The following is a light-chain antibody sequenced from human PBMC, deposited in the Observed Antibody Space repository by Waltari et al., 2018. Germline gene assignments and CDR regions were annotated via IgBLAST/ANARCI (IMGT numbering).Light chain of an antibody. Sequence: QSALTQPASVSGSPGQSITISCTGTSSDVGASNYVSWYQQHPGKAPTLMIYDVNKLPSVFSGRFSDANAGNTSSLTISGLQAEDEADYYCSSYISCVTRYVFGTGTKVTVL. V-gene: IGLV2-14*03. CDR2: DVN. CDR3: SSYISCVTRYV. J-gene: IGLJ1*01. CDR1: SSDVGASNY.